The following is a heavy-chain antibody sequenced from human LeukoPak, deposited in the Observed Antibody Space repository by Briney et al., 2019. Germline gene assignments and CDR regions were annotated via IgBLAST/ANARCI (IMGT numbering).Heavy chain of an antibody. CDR2: ISYDGSNK. Sequence: PGGSLRLSCAASGFTFSSYAMHWVRQAPGKGLEWVAVISYDGSNKYYADSVKGRFTISRDNSKNSLYLQMNSLRAEDTAVYYCARGYYDFWSGYGYWGQGTLVTVSS. J-gene: IGHJ4*02. CDR1: GFTFSSYA. V-gene: IGHV3-30-3*01. CDR3: ARGYYDFWSGYGY. D-gene: IGHD3-3*01.